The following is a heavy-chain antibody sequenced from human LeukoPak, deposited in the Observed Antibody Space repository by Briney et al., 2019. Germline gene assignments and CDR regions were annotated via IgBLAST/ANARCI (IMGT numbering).Heavy chain of an antibody. CDR3: ARGSGSGSDGDWFDP. Sequence: ASVKVSYKTSGDTFTGHYIHWVRQAPGQGLEWMGWINPNRGGTIYAEKFQGRVTMTRDTSISTVYMELSRLTSDDTAVYYCARGSGSGSDGDWFDPWGQGTLVTVSS. V-gene: IGHV1-2*02. J-gene: IGHJ5*02. CDR2: INPNRGGT. CDR1: GDTFTGHY. D-gene: IGHD3-10*01.